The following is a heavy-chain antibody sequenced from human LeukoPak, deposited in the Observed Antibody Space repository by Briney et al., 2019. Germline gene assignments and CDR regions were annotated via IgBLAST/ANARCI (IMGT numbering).Heavy chain of an antibody. CDR1: GYTFTGYY. V-gene: IGHV1-2*02. Sequence: ASVKVSCKASGYTFTGYYMHWVRRAPGQGLEWMGWINPNSGGTNYAQKFQGRVTMTRDTSISTAYMELSRLRSDDTAVYYCARDLNTGAGSGGDYWGQGTLVTVSS. D-gene: IGHD3-10*01. CDR2: INPNSGGT. CDR3: ARDLNTGAGSGGDY. J-gene: IGHJ4*02.